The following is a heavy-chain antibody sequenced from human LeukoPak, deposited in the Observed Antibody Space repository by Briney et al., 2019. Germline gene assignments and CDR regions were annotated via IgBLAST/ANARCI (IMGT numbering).Heavy chain of an antibody. J-gene: IGHJ6*03. CDR2: INPSGGST. CDR1: GYTFTSYY. V-gene: IGHV1-46*01. CDR3: ARGGPHYMDV. Sequence: ASVKVSCKASGYTFTSYYIHWVRQAPGQGLEWMGLINPSGGSTNYAQKFQGRVTMTRDTSTSTVYMELSSLRSEDTAVYYCARGGPHYMDVWGKGTTVTVSS.